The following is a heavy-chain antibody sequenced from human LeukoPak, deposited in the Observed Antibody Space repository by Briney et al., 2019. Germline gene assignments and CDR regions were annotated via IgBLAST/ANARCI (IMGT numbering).Heavy chain of an antibody. V-gene: IGHV4-59*01. CDR1: GGSISSYY. J-gene: IGHJ4*02. CDR3: ARVSAGSSWYTPRTYYFDY. CDR2: IYYSGST. Sequence: PSETLSLTCTVSGGSISSYYWSWIRQPPGKGLEWIGYIYYSGSTNYNPSLKSRVTISVDTSKNQFSLKLSSVTAAYTAVYYCARVSAGSSWYTPRTYYFDYWGQGTLVTVSS. D-gene: IGHD6-13*01.